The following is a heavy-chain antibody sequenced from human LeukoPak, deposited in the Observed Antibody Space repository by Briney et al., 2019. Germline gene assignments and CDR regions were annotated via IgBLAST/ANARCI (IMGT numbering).Heavy chain of an antibody. CDR2: ISGSGGST. CDR3: AKANAPHIAVAGPFDY. CDR1: GFTFSSYA. D-gene: IGHD6-19*01. J-gene: IGHJ4*02. Sequence: GGSLRLSCAASGFTFSSYAMSWVRQAPGKGLEWVSAISGSGGSTYNADSVKGRFTISRDNSKNTLYLQMNSLRAEDTAVYYCAKANAPHIAVAGPFDYWGPGTLVTVSS. V-gene: IGHV3-23*01.